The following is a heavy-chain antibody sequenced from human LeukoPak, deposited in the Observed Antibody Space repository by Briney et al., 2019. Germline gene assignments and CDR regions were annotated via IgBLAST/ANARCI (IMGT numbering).Heavy chain of an antibody. CDR3: ARALSGSYQFYYFDY. V-gene: IGHV1-8*03. J-gene: IGHJ4*02. CDR1: GYTFTNYD. D-gene: IGHD1-26*01. CDR2: MNPNSGNT. Sequence: ASVKVSCKASGYTFTNYDINWVRQATGQGLEWMGWMNPNSGNTGYAQKFQGRVTITRNTITTAYMELSSLRSEDTAVYYCARALSGSYQFYYFDYWGQGTLVTVSS.